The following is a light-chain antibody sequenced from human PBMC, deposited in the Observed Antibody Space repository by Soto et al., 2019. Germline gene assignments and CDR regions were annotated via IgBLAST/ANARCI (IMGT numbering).Light chain of an antibody. V-gene: IGLV1-44*01. J-gene: IGLJ1*01. CDR1: SSNIGSNT. CDR2: SNN. Sequence: QSVLTQPPSASGTPGQRVTISCSGSSSNIGSNTVSWYQQVPGTAPKLLIYSNNQRPSGVPDRFSGSKSGTSASLATSGLQSEHGADYYCAAWDDSLNDLVLGNGTKVT. CDR3: AAWDDSLNDLV.